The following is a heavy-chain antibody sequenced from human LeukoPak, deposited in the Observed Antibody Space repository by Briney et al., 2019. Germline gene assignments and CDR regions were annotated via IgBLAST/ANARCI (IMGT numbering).Heavy chain of an antibody. CDR2: IYYSGST. CDR1: GGSISSGGYY. Sequence: KPSETLSLTCTVSGGSISSGGYYWSWIRQHPGKGLEWIGYIYYSGSTYYNPSLKSRVTISVDTSKNQFSLKLSSVTAADTAVYYCARGSSLSPFDYWGQGTLVTVSS. J-gene: IGHJ4*02. CDR3: ARGSSLSPFDY. D-gene: IGHD3-16*02. V-gene: IGHV4-31*03.